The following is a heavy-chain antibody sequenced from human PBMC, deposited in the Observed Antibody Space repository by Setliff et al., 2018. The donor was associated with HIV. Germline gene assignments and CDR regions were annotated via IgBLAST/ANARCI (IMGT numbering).Heavy chain of an antibody. D-gene: IGHD2-15*01. Sequence: ETLSLTCIVSGGSISSYYWSWIRQPPGKGLEWIGYIYYSGSTNYNPSLKNRVTISIDTSKKQFSLNLSSVTAADTAVYYCARDAGGSVGNYYFDHWGQGTLVTVSS. V-gene: IGHV4-59*01. CDR1: GGSISSYY. CDR2: IYYSGST. J-gene: IGHJ4*02. CDR3: ARDAGGSVGNYYFDH.